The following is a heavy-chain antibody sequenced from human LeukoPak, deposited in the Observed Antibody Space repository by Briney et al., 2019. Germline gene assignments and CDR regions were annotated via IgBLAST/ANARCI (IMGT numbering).Heavy chain of an antibody. CDR1: GYPFIGFY. CDR3: ARDRATYADGNFDS. Sequence: ASVKVSFKASGYPFIGFYIHWVRQAPGQGLEWMGWINPNNGDTNYAQTFQGRVTMTRDTSISTAYMELSWLRSDDTAVYYCARDRATYADGNFDSWGQGTLVTVSS. D-gene: IGHD3-16*01. V-gene: IGHV1-2*02. J-gene: IGHJ4*02. CDR2: INPNNGDT.